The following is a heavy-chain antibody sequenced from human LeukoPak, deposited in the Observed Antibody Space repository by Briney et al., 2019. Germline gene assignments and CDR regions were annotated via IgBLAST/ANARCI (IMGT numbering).Heavy chain of an antibody. D-gene: IGHD6-13*01. CDR3: AKDLGKVIAVAGTSGFDS. CDR1: GFNFDDYT. J-gene: IGHJ4*01. V-gene: IGHV3-43*01. CDR2: INWDGGST. Sequence: PGGSLRLSCAASGFNFDDYTMHWVRQIPGKSLEWVSLINWDGGSTFYADSVKGRFTISRDTRKNFLYLQMISLRTEDTALYYCAKDLGKVIAVAGTSGFDSWGRGTLVTVSS.